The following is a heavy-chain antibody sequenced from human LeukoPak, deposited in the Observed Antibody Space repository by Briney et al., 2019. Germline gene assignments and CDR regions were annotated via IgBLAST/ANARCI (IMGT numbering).Heavy chain of an antibody. CDR2: LSNDGTNK. CDR3: VEGIFDY. J-gene: IGHJ4*02. Sequence: GRSLRLSCAASGFTFSSYAMHWVRQAPGKGLEWVAALSNDGTNKNYADSVKGRFTISRDNSKTTLYLQMSSLRVEDTAVYYCVEGIFDYWGQGTLVTVSS. V-gene: IGHV3-30*03. D-gene: IGHD3-10*01. CDR1: GFTFSSYA.